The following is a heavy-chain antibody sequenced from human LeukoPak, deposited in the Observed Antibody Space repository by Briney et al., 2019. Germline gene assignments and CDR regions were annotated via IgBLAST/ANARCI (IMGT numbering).Heavy chain of an antibody. CDR3: AREGYSYSYLDY. V-gene: IGHV3-30*04. Sequence: GGSLRLSCAASGYTFSSYAMQLVRQAPGKGLEWVAVISYDGSNKYYADSVKGRFTISRDNSKNTLYLQMNSPRAEDTAVYYCAREGYSYSYLDYWGQGTLVTVSS. CDR1: GYTFSSYA. D-gene: IGHD5-18*01. CDR2: ISYDGSNK. J-gene: IGHJ4*02.